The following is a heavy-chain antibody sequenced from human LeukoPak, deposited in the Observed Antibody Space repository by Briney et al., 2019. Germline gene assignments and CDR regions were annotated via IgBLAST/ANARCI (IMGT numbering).Heavy chain of an antibody. D-gene: IGHD5-18*01. V-gene: IGHV3-11*04. CDR2: ISSSGSTI. Sequence: GGSLRLSCAASGFTFSDYYMSWIRQAPGKGLEWVSYISSSGSTIYYADSVKGRFTISRDNAKNSLYLQMNSLRAEDTALYYCVTAFIGGYKEDAFDVWGQGTKVTVSS. CDR3: VTAFIGGYKEDAFDV. J-gene: IGHJ3*01. CDR1: GFTFSDYY.